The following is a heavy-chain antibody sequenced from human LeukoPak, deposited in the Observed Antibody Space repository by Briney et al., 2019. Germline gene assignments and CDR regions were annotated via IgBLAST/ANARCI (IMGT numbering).Heavy chain of an antibody. D-gene: IGHD5-12*01. V-gene: IGHV4-61*02. CDR2: IYTSGST. J-gene: IGHJ6*03. CDR3: ARHVGWLRFDGGYYYYCMDV. Sequence: SQTLSLTCTGSGGSISSGSYYWSWIRQPAGKGLEWIGRIYTSGSTNYNPSLKSRVTISVDTSKNQFSLKLSSVTAADTAVYYCARHVGWLRFDGGYYYYCMDVWGKGTTVTISS. CDR1: GGSISSGSYY.